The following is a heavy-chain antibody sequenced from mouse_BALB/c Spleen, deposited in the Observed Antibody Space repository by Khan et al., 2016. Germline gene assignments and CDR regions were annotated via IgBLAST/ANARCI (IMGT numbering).Heavy chain of an antibody. CDR2: IHPSASET. J-gene: IGHJ4*01. CDR1: GYSFTSYW. Sequence: QVQLQQPGAELVRPGASVKLSCKASGYSFTSYWMNWVKQRPGQGLEWIGMIHPSASETTLNQKFKDKATMTVEKSSSTAYMQLNSPTYEDSAVYYCAGSGYGNHPYDAMDYWGQGTSVTVSS. D-gene: IGHD2-1*01. V-gene: IGHV1-61*01. CDR3: AGSGYGNHPYDAMDY.